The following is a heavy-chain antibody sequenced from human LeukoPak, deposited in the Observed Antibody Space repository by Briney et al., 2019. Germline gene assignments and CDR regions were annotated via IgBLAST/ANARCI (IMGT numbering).Heavy chain of an antibody. Sequence: GGSLRLSCAASGFTFSSYWMLWVRQAPGKGLVWVSRINSDGSSTSYADSVKGRFTISRDNAKNTLYLQMNSLRAEDTAVYYCARGIMCSSTSCYATNWFDPWGQGTLVTVSS. D-gene: IGHD2-2*01. V-gene: IGHV3-74*01. J-gene: IGHJ5*02. CDR2: INSDGSST. CDR1: GFTFSSYW. CDR3: ARGIMCSSTSCYATNWFDP.